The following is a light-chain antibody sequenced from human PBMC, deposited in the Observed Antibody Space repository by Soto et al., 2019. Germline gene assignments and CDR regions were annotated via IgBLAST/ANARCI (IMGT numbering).Light chain of an antibody. CDR3: QQYNNWHT. V-gene: IGKV3D-15*01. J-gene: IGKJ5*01. CDR1: QSVSSY. CDR2: GAS. Sequence: EIVSTQSPATLSLSPGERATLSCRASQSVSSYLAWYQQKPGQAPRLLIYGASTRATGIPARFSGSGSGTEFTLTISSLQSEDFAVYYCQQYNNWHTFGQGTRLEIK.